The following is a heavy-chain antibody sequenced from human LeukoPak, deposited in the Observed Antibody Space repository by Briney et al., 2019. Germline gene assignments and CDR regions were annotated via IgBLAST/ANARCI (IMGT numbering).Heavy chain of an antibody. CDR2: IFHSGNS. D-gene: IGHD4-17*01. CDR3: ARVTYVDDMLYQYFDY. J-gene: IGHJ4*02. CDR1: SYSISSGSY. V-gene: IGHV4-38-2*01. Sequence: PSETLSLTCAVSSYSISSGSYWGWIRQSPGKGLEWVGSIFHSGNSYYNPSLKSRLTMSVDTSKNQFSLKLTSVTAADTALYYCARVTYVDDMLYQYFDYWGQGILVAVSS.